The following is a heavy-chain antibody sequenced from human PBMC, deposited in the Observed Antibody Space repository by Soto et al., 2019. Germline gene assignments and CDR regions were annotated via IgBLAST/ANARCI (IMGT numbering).Heavy chain of an antibody. CDR2: ISGSGGST. J-gene: IGHJ5*02. Sequence: DVRLLESGGGLVQPGGSLRLSCAASGFTFNSFAMNWVRQAPGRGLEWVSSISGSGGSTYHADSVKGRFTISRDNSKNTLYLQMSSLRVEDTAVYYCAKGAMGRGIIWWFDPWGQGTLVTVSS. D-gene: IGHD3-10*01. CDR3: AKGAMGRGIIWWFDP. CDR1: GFTFNSFA. V-gene: IGHV3-23*01.